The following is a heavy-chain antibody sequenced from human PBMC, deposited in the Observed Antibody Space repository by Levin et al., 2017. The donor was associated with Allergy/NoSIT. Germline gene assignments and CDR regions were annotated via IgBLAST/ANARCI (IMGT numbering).Heavy chain of an antibody. V-gene: IGHV1-24*01. J-gene: IGHJ4*02. CDR3: ATGVGSCSGGSCYSGGLDY. CDR1: GYTLTELS. Sequence: ASVKVSCKVSGYTLTELSMHWVRQAPGKGLEWMGGFDPEDGETIYAQKFQGRVTMTEDTSTDTAYMELSSLRSEDTAVYYCATGVGSCSGGSCYSGGLDYWGQGTLVTVSS. CDR2: FDPEDGET. D-gene: IGHD2-15*01.